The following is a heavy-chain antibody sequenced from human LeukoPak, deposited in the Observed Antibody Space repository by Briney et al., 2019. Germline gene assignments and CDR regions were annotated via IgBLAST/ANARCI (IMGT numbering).Heavy chain of an antibody. CDR1: GDSVSSNSAA. CDR2: TYYRSKWYN. Sequence: SQTLSLTCAISGDSVSSNSAAWNWIRQSPSRGLEWLGRTYYRSKWYNDYAVSVKSRITINPDTSKNQFSLQLNSVTPGDTAVYYCARVSQVVAAVAGTSILGFDYWGQGTLVTVSS. J-gene: IGHJ4*02. D-gene: IGHD6-19*01. V-gene: IGHV6-1*01. CDR3: ARVSQVVAAVAGTSILGFDY.